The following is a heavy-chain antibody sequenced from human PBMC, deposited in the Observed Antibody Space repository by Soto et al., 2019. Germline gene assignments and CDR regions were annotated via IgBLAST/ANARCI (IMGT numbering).Heavy chain of an antibody. D-gene: IGHD6-6*01. CDR2: INPNSGGT. CDR1: GYTFTGYY. Sequence: VSSVKVSCKASGYTFTGYYMHWVRQAPGRGLEWMGWINPNSGGTNYAQKFQGRVTMTRDTSISTAYMELSRLRSDDTAVYYCARDLSSSSMKLYNWFDPWGQGTLVTGS. V-gene: IGHV1-2*02. CDR3: ARDLSSSSMKLYNWFDP. J-gene: IGHJ5*02.